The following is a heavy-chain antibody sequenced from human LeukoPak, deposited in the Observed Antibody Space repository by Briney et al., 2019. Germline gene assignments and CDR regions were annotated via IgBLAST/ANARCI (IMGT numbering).Heavy chain of an antibody. D-gene: IGHD3-3*01. CDR1: GFTFSSYG. Sequence: GGSLRLSCAASGFTFSSYGMHWVRQAPGKGLEWVAFIRYDGSNKYYADSVKGRFTISRDNSKNTLYLQMNSLRAEDTAVYYCARSYYDFWNNWFDPWGQGTLVTVSS. CDR3: ARSYYDFWNNWFDP. J-gene: IGHJ5*02. CDR2: IRYDGSNK. V-gene: IGHV3-30*02.